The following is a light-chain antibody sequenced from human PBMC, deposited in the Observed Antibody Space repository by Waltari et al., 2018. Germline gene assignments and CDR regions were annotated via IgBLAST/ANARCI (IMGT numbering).Light chain of an antibody. J-gene: IGKJ3*01. V-gene: IGKV1-9*01. CDR2: AAS. CDR1: QGISSY. CDR3: QQLNSYLVT. Sequence: DIQLTQSPSFLSASVGDRVTITCRASQGISSYLAWYQQKPGKAPKLLIYAASTLQSGVPSRFSGSGSGTEFTLKISSLQPEDFATYYCQQLNSYLVTFGPGTKVDIK.